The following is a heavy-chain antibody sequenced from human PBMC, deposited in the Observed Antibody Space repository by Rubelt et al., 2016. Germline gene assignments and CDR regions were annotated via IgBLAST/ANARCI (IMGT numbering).Heavy chain of an antibody. CDR2: HKPNSGGT. D-gene: IGHD5-18*01. J-gene: IGHJ4*02. CDR3: ARLAIFEDTAMVMSDY. CDR1: GFTSTGYY. Sequence: QVQLVQSGAGVKKPGASVQVSCKASGFTSTGYYMHWVRQAPGQGLEWMGWHKPNSGGTNYEQKLQGRVTMTRDESMSTAYMELSGLRSDDTAVYYCARLAIFEDTAMVMSDYWGQGTLVTVSS. V-gene: IGHV1-2*02.